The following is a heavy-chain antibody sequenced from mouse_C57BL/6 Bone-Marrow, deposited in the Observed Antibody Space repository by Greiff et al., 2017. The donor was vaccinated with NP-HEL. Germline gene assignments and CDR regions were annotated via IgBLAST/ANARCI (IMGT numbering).Heavy chain of an antibody. J-gene: IGHJ1*03. CDR2: FYPGSGSI. CDR3: ARGSYGSSYWYFDV. Sequence: QVQLKESGAELVKPGASVKLSCKASGYTFTEYTIHWVKQRSGQGLEWIGWFYPGSGSIKYNEKFKDKAPLTADKSSSTVYMELSRLTSEDSAVYFCARGSYGSSYWYFDVWGTGTTVTVSS. V-gene: IGHV1-62-2*01. D-gene: IGHD1-1*01. CDR1: GYTFTEYT.